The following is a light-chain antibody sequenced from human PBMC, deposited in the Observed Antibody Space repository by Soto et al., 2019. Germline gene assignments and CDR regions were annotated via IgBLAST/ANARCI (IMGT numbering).Light chain of an antibody. CDR3: QHYGSSQYT. J-gene: IGKJ2*01. V-gene: IGKV3-20*01. Sequence: EIVLTQSPGILSLSPGERATLSCRASQTVSSIYLAWYQQKPGQAPRLLIYGASSRATGIPDRFSGSGSGTDFTLSITRLEPADFAVYYCQHYGSSQYTFGQGTKVEIK. CDR2: GAS. CDR1: QTVSSIY.